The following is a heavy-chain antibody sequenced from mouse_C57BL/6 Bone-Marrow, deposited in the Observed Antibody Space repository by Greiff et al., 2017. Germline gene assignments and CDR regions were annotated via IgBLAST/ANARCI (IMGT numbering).Heavy chain of an antibody. CDR3: ASIYYGNPWFAY. V-gene: IGHV5-4*03. Sequence: EVKLVESGGGLVKPGGSLKLSCAASGFTFSSYAMSWVRQTPEKRLEWVATISDGGSYTYYPDNVKGRFTISRDNAKNHLYLQMSHLKSEDTAMYYCASIYYGNPWFAYWGQGTLVTVSA. CDR1: GFTFSSYA. CDR2: ISDGGSYT. D-gene: IGHD2-1*01. J-gene: IGHJ3*01.